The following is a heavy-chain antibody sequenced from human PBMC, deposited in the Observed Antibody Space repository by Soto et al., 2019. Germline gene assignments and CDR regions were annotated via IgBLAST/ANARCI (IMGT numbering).Heavy chain of an antibody. CDR3: GRPGYVDY. CDR1: GGSFSGYY. Sequence: QVQLQQWGAGLLKPSETLSLTCAVYGGSFSGYYWSWIRQPPGKGLEWIGEINHSGSTNYNPSFKIRVTISVDTTKNQFSLKLSSGTAGDAAVYYCGRPGYVDYWGQGTLVPVSS. CDR2: INHSGST. J-gene: IGHJ4*02. V-gene: IGHV4-34*01. D-gene: IGHD2-2*01.